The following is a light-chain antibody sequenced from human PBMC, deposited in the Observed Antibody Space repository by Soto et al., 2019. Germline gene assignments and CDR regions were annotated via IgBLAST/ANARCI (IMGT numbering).Light chain of an antibody. Sequence: EIVLTPSPATLSLSPGEGATLSCRASQSVSSYLAWYQQKPGQAPRLLIYGASSRAAGIPDRFSGSGSGTDFTLTISRLEPEDFAVYYCQQYGSSPLTVGPGTKVDI. V-gene: IGKV3-20*01. CDR2: GAS. J-gene: IGKJ3*01. CDR3: QQYGSSPLT. CDR1: QSVSSY.